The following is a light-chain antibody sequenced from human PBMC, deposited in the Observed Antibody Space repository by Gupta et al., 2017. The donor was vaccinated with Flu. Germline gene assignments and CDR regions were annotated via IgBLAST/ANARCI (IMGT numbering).Light chain of an antibody. CDR3: QQYEGCPLG. CDR1: QSVGGY. V-gene: IGKV3D-15*01. J-gene: IGKJ2*03. CDR2: GVS. Sequence: EIVMTQSPATLSVSPGERATLSCRASQSVGGYLAWYQQKPGQGPRLVIFGVSTRATGFPARFSGSGSGTEFTLNINSLQSEDFGVYYCQQYEGCPLGFGPGTMLEIK.